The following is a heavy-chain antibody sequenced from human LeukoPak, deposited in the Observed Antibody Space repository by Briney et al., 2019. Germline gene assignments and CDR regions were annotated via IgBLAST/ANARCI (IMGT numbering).Heavy chain of an antibody. J-gene: IGHJ4*02. CDR3: ATSNDAKIAPFDH. V-gene: IGHV4-4*09. CDR1: GVSMSAYQ. Sequence: PETLSLTCTVSGVSMSAYQWSWVRQSPEKGLEWIGCINTKGETSYDPSLKSRVTTSVDTSKSQFSLRLTSVTAADTAVYYCATSNDAKIAPFDHWGQGAPVTVSS. CDR2: INTKGET. D-gene: IGHD2-21*01.